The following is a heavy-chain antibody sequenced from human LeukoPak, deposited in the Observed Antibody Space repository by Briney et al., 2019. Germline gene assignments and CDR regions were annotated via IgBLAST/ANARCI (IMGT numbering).Heavy chain of an antibody. CDR3: ARDSGTAEVGVRGVPSFDY. D-gene: IGHD3-10*01. V-gene: IGHV3-7*01. Sequence: GGSLKLSCAASGLTFSSYWMRWVRQAPGKGLEWVANIKQDGSEKYYVDSVKGRFTISRDNAKNSLYLQMNSLRAEDTAVYYCARDSGTAEVGVRGVPSFDYWGQGTLVTVSS. CDR1: GLTFSSYW. J-gene: IGHJ4*02. CDR2: IKQDGSEK.